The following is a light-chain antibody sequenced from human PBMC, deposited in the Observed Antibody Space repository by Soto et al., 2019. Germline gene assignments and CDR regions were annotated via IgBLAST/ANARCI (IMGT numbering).Light chain of an antibody. V-gene: IGLV2-14*01. Sequence: QSVLTQPASVSGSPGQSITISCTGTSSDVGGYNYVSWYQQHPGKAHKLMIYDVSNRPSGVSNRFSGSKSGNTASLTISGLQADDEADYYCSSYTSSSTLGFGGGTKVTVL. CDR1: SSDVGGYNY. J-gene: IGLJ2*01. CDR3: SSYTSSSTLG. CDR2: DVS.